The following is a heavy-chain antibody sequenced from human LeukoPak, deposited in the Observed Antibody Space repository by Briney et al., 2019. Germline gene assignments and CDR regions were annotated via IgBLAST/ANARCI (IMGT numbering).Heavy chain of an antibody. V-gene: IGHV3-23*01. J-gene: IGHJ3*01. CDR1: GFTFSISA. CDR2: INYSGSNA. D-gene: IGHD1-7*01. Sequence: GGSLRLSCAASGFTFSISAMTWVRQALGKGLEWVALINYSGSNAYYADSVRGRFTISRDSSKSMLYLQMDSLRAEDTAIYYCARDIELSTWGQGTMVSV. CDR3: ARDIELST.